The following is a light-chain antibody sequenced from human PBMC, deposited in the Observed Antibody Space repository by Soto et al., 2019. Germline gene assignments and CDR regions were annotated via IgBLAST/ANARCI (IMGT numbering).Light chain of an antibody. CDR1: QSVSSN. CDR2: GAS. J-gene: IGKJ1*01. Sequence: EIVMTHSPATLSVSPWEGATLSCRASQSVSSNLAWYQQKPGQAPRLLIYGASTRATGIPARFSGGGSGTEFTLTISSLQSEDFAVYYCQQCGSSPWTFGQGTKVDIK. V-gene: IGKV3-15*01. CDR3: QQCGSSPWT.